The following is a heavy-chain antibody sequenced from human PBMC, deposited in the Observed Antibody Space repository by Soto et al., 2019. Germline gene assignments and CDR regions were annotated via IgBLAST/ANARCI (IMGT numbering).Heavy chain of an antibody. V-gene: IGHV2-5*02. CDR3: AHSVTPRLLVTAALKYDYDDDGMSV. Sequence: QLTLKESGPTLVKPPQTLTLTCTLSGFSLSTRGVGVGWICQPPGKALEWLALIYWVDDKRYSPSLKSRLATTTDTSNILVVLTMTSMDPVDPATYYGAHSVTPRLLVTAALKYDYDDDGMSVWGEGSTVVVSS. J-gene: IGHJ6*01. CDR1: GFSLSTRGVG. D-gene: IGHD3-16*01. CDR2: IYWVDDK.